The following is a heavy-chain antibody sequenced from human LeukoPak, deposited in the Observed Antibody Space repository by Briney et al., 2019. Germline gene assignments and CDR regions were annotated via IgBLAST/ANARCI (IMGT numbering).Heavy chain of an antibody. CDR3: ARVRKLSSGAFDI. CDR1: GGSISSYY. CDR2: IYYSGST. D-gene: IGHD3-3*01. Sequence: KPSETLSLTCTVSGGSISSYYWSWIRQPPGKGLEWIGYIYYSGSTNYNPSLKSRVTISVDTSKNQFSLKLSSVTAADTAVYYCARVRKLSSGAFDIWGQGTMVTVSS. J-gene: IGHJ3*02. V-gene: IGHV4-59*01.